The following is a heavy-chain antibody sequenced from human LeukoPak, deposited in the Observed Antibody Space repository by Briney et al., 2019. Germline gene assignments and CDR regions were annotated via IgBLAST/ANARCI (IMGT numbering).Heavy chain of an antibody. CDR1: GFTVSSNY. CDR2: IYSGGST. Sequence: GGSLRLSCAVSGFTVSSNYMSWVRQAPGKGLEWVSVIYSGGSTYYADSVKGRFTISRDNSKNTLYLQMNSLRAEDTAVYYCARDVRVISGYSPSYFDYWGQGTLVTVSS. CDR3: ARDVRVISGYSPSYFDY. J-gene: IGHJ4*02. V-gene: IGHV3-53*01. D-gene: IGHD5-18*01.